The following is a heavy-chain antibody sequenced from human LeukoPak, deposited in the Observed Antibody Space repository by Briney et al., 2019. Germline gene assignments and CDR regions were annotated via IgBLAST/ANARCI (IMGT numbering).Heavy chain of an antibody. CDR1: GFTFSSYT. Sequence: GGSLRLSCAASGFTFSSYTMNWVRQAPGKGLEWVSYMSSSSTTVYYADSVKGRFTISRDNSKNTLYLQMNSLRAEDTAVYYCARAHNWGDFDYWGQGTLVTVSS. CDR2: MSSSSTTV. J-gene: IGHJ4*02. CDR3: ARAHNWGDFDY. V-gene: IGHV3-48*01. D-gene: IGHD7-27*01.